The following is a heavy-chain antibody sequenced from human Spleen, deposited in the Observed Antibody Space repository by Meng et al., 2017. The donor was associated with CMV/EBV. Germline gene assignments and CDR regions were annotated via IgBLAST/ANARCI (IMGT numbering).Heavy chain of an antibody. CDR1: GGSVSSVDYY. CDR3: AKGGRFSGA. D-gene: IGHD3-10*01. Sequence: SETLSLTCTVSGGSVSSVDYYWSWIRQPPGKGLEWIGYIHYSGTTYYNPSLKSRVTISVNTSKNQFSLDLSSVTAADTAVYYCAKGGRFSGAWGQGTLVTVSS. V-gene: IGHV4-61*08. CDR2: IHYSGTT. J-gene: IGHJ5*02.